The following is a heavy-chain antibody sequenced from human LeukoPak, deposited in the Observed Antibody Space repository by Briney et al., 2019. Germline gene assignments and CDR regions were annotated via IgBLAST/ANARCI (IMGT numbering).Heavy chain of an antibody. CDR2: IYSGGST. CDR1: GFTVSSNY. CDR3: TKGGLSYGSEPGWFVP. J-gene: IGHJ5*02. V-gene: IGHV3-66*01. D-gene: IGHD5-18*01. Sequence: PGGSLRLSCAASGFTVSSNYMSWVRQAPGKGLEWVSVIYSGGSTYYADSVMGRFTISRENSRNTRFHQMNSLRAEETAGSYCTKGGLSYGSEPGWFVPCGEGTLVTVSS.